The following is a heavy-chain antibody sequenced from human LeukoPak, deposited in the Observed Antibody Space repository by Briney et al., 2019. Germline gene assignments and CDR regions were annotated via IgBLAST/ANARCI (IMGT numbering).Heavy chain of an antibody. CDR3: AKDRGSYYYYMDV. J-gene: IGHJ6*03. Sequence: GGSLRLSCAASGFTFSSYSMNWVRQAPGKGLEWVSSISSSSSYIYYADSVTGRFTISRDNAKNSLYLQMNSLRAEDTALYYCAKDRGSYYYYMDVWGEGTTVTVSS. CDR2: ISSSSSYI. D-gene: IGHD3-10*01. CDR1: GFTFSSYS. V-gene: IGHV3-21*04.